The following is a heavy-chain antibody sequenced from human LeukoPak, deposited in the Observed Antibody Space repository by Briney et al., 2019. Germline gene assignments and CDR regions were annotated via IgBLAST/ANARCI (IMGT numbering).Heavy chain of an antibody. CDR3: ARSVMVYAAIQEYYFDY. CDR2: IYYSGST. V-gene: IGHV4-39*01. D-gene: IGHD2-8*01. J-gene: IGHJ4*02. CDR1: GGSISSSSYY. Sequence: SETLSLTCTVSGGSISSSSYYWRWIRQPPGKGLEWIASIYYSGSTYYNPSLKSRVTISVDTSKNQFSLKLSSVTAADTAVYYCARSVMVYAAIQEYYFDYWGQGTLVTVSS.